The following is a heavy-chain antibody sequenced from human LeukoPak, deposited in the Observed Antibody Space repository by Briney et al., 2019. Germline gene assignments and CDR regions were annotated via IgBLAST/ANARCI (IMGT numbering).Heavy chain of an antibody. D-gene: IGHD6-6*01. CDR2: IYHSGST. J-gene: IGHJ4*02. CDR1: GGSISSGGYY. V-gene: IGHV4-30-2*03. Sequence: SETLSLTCTVSGGSISSGGYYWSWIRQPPGKGLEWIGYIYHSGSTYYNPSLKSRVTISVDTSKNQFSLKLSSVTAADTAVYYCARHSSSSRRPFDYWGQGTLVTVSS. CDR3: ARHSSSSRRPFDY.